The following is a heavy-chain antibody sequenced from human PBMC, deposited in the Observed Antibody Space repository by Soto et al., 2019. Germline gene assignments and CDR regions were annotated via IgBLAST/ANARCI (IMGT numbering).Heavy chain of an antibody. CDR2: ITATGGNT. CDR1: GFTFSTYS. V-gene: IGHV3-23*01. J-gene: IGHJ3*02. Sequence: GVSLRLSCAASGFTFSTYSMTWVRQAPGKGLEWVAHITATGGNTYYADSVRGRFTISRDTSGNTLYLQMNSLRAEDTALYYCAKCMQAYWNYEAHHIWGQGTMVTVSS. D-gene: IGHD1-7*01. CDR3: AKCMQAYWNYEAHHI.